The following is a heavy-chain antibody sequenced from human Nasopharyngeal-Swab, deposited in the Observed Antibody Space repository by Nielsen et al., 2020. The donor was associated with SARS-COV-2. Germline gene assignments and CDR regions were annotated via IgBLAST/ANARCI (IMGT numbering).Heavy chain of an antibody. D-gene: IGHD4-23*01. CDR1: GYSFTSYW. J-gene: IGHJ4*02. CDR3: SRTHDYGGNWFY. V-gene: IGHV5-51*01. Sequence: GEDLKISCKGSGYSFTSYWIGWVRQMPGKGLEWMGIIYPGDSDTRYSPSFQGQVTISAAKSISTAYLQWSSLKASDTASSYCSRTHDYGGNWFYWGQGTLVTVSS. CDR2: IYPGDSDT.